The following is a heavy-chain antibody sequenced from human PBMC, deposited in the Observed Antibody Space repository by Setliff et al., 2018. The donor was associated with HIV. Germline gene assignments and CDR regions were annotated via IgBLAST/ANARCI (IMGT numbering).Heavy chain of an antibody. CDR1: GASISSDS. V-gene: IGHV4-59*12. CDR3: SNWNTTIDEDA. CDR2: ILNREIT. D-gene: IGHD5-18*01. Sequence: PSQTLSLTCTVSGASISSDSWSWIRQSPGKGLEWIGFILNREITNYNPSLQSRVSISMDTSKNQSSLKLSSVTAADTALYYCSNWNTTIDEDAWGQGTLVTVSS. J-gene: IGHJ5*02.